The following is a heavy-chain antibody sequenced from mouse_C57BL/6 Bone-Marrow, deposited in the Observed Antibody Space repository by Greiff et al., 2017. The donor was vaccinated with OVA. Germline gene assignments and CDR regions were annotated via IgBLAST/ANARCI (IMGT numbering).Heavy chain of an antibody. Sequence: QVQLQQPGAELVKPGASVKMSCKASGYTFTSYWITWVKQRPGQGLEWIGDIYPGSGSTNYNEKFKGKATLTADKSSSTAYMQLSSLTSEDSAVYFCARSSAYWGQGTLVTVSA. CDR2: IYPGSGST. V-gene: IGHV1-55*01. CDR3: ARSSAY. J-gene: IGHJ3*01. CDR1: GYTFTSYW.